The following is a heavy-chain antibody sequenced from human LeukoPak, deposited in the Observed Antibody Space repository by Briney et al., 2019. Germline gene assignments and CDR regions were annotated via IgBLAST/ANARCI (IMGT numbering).Heavy chain of an antibody. D-gene: IGHD3-22*01. J-gene: IGHJ4*02. Sequence: PGGSLRLSCTASGFTFGDYAMSWFRQAPGKGLEWVGFIRSKAYGGTTEYAASVKGRFTISRDDSKSIAYLQMNSLKTEDTAVYYCTRVGQLYYDSSGYYSRYWGQGTLVTVSS. CDR1: GFTFGDYA. CDR2: IRSKAYGGTT. CDR3: TRVGQLYYDSSGYYSRY. V-gene: IGHV3-49*03.